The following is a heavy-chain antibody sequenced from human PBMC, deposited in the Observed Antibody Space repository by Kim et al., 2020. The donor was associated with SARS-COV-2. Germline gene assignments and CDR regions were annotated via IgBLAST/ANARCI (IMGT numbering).Heavy chain of an antibody. J-gene: IGHJ4*02. CDR1: GFTFRSHT. D-gene: IGHD4-17*01. CDR2: FSGNGGNT. Sequence: GGSLRLSCAASGFTFRSHTMNWVRQAPGKGLEWVSSFSGNGGNTFYADSVRGRFTISRDNSKSTLYLQMNSLRAEDTAVYYCAKDSLSGDSRFHFDYWGQGTLLTVSA. CDR3: AKDSLSGDSRFHFDY. V-gene: IGHV3-23*01.